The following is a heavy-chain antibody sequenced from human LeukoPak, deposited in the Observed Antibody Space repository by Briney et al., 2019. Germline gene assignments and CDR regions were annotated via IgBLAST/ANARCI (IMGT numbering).Heavy chain of an antibody. CDR3: GGFVRGPGDRFDY. CDR2: IYSGGTT. D-gene: IGHD3-16*01. J-gene: IGHJ4*02. V-gene: IGHV3-66*01. Sequence: GGSLRPSCAASGFTVSSNYMSWVRQAPGKGLELVSVIYSGGTTYYADSVEGRFTISRDNSKNTLYLQMNSLRAEDTAVFYCGGFVRGPGDRFDYWGQGPLVTVSS. CDR1: GFTVSSNY.